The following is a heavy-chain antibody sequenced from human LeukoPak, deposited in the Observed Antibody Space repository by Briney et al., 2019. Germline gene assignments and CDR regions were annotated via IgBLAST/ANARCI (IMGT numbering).Heavy chain of an antibody. Sequence: GGSLRLSCAASGFTFTTSWMHWFRQAPGKGLVWVSRIESDGTSTTYADSVKGRFTISRDNAKSSLYLQMNSLSAEDTAVYYCASFMTTVTIPDYWGQGTLVTVSS. J-gene: IGHJ4*02. D-gene: IGHD4-17*01. V-gene: IGHV3-74*01. CDR3: ASFMTTVTIPDY. CDR1: GFTFTTSW. CDR2: IESDGTST.